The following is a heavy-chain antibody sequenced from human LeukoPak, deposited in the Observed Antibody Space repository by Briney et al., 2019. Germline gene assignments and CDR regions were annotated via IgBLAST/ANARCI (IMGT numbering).Heavy chain of an antibody. J-gene: IGHJ4*02. CDR2: IYYSGST. V-gene: IGHV4-59*08. CDR1: GGSISSYY. CDR3: ARFVRGAYYFDY. Sequence: SETLSLTCTVSGGSISSYYWSWIRQPPGKGLEWIGYIYYSGSTNYNPSLKSRVTISVDTSKSQFSLKLSSVTAADTAVYYCARFVRGAYYFDYWGQGTLVTVSS. D-gene: IGHD3-10*01.